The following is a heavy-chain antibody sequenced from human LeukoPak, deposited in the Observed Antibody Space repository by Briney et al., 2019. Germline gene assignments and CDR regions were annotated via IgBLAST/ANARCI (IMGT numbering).Heavy chain of an antibody. J-gene: IGHJ4*02. V-gene: IGHV3-9*01. D-gene: IGHD2-2*01. CDR1: GFTFDDYA. CDR2: ISWNSGSI. Sequence: PGRSLRLSCAASGFTFDDYAMHWVRQAPGKGLEWVSGISWNSGSIGYADSVKGRFTISRDNAKNSLYLQMNSLRAEDTAVYYCARDGVVPAAIFDYWGQGTLVTVSS. CDR3: ARDGVVPAAIFDY.